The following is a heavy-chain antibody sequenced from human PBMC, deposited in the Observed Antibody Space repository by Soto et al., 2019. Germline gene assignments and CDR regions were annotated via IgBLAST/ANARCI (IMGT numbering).Heavy chain of an antibody. Sequence: QVQLVESGGGLVKPGGSLRLSCAASGFTFSDYYMSWIRQAPGKGQEWVSYISSSSSYTNYADSVKGRFTISRDNAKNSLYLQMNSLRAEDTAVYYCARDSNGVYNEGYYYYGMDVWGQGTTVTVSS. D-gene: IGHD2-8*01. CDR3: ARDSNGVYNEGYYYYGMDV. J-gene: IGHJ6*02. CDR1: GFTFSDYY. CDR2: ISSSSSYT. V-gene: IGHV3-11*06.